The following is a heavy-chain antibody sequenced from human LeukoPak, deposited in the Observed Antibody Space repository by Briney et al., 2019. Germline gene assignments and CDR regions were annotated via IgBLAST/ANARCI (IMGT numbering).Heavy chain of an antibody. V-gene: IGHV1-18*01. Sequence: ASVTVSCKASGYTFTSYGISWVRQAPGQGLEWMGWISAYNGNTNYAQKLQGRVTMTTDTSTSTAYTELRSLRSDDTAVYYCARVRQLLIKTYYYYYMDVWGKGTTITASS. CDR2: ISAYNGNT. CDR1: GYTFTSYG. J-gene: IGHJ6*03. CDR3: ARVRQLLIKTYYYYYMDV. D-gene: IGHD2-2*01.